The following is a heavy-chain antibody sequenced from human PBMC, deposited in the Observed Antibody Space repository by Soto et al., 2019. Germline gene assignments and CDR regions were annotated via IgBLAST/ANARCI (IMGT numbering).Heavy chain of an antibody. V-gene: IGHV3-30*18. CDR2: ISYDGSNK. D-gene: IGHD5-12*01. J-gene: IGHJ4*02. Sequence: GGSLRLSCAASGFTFSSYGMHWVRQAPGKGLEWVAVISYDGSNKYYADSVKGRFTISRDNSKNTLYLQMNSLRAEDTAVYYCAKAPGDGYNYLDYWGQGTLVTVSS. CDR1: GFTFSSYG. CDR3: AKAPGDGYNYLDY.